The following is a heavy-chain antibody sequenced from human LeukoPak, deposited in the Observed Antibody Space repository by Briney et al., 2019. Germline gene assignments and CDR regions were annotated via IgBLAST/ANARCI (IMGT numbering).Heavy chain of an antibody. Sequence: GGSLRLSCAASGFTFSSYGMHWVRQAPGKGLEWVAVISYDGSNKYYADSVKGRFTISRDNSRNTLYLQMNSLRAEDTAVYSCAKPAGFGELRFDYWGQGTLVTVSS. CDR2: ISYDGSNK. D-gene: IGHD3-10*01. V-gene: IGHV3-30*18. CDR1: GFTFSSYG. CDR3: AKPAGFGELRFDY. J-gene: IGHJ4*02.